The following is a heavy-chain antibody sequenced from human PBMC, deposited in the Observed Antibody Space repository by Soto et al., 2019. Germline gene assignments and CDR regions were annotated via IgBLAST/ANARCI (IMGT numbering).Heavy chain of an antibody. CDR1: GFTFSRYA. V-gene: IGHV3-23*01. D-gene: IGHD3-10*01. J-gene: IGHJ6*02. CDR3: AKDRNYYGSGSDYPHYYGMDV. CDR2: LSGSGGST. Sequence: SGGSLRLSCAASGFTFSRYAMNWVRQAPGKGPEWVSGLSGSGGSTYYADSVKGRFTISRDNSKNTLYLQMNSLRAEDTAVYYCAKDRNYYGSGSDYPHYYGMDVWGQGSTVTVSS.